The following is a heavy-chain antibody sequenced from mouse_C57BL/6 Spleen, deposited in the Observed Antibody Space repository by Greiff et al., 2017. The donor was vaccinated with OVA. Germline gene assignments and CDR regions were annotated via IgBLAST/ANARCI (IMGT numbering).Heavy chain of an antibody. V-gene: IGHV1-84*01. D-gene: IGHD1-1*01. J-gene: IGHJ1*03. Sequence: VQLVESGPELVKPGASVKISCKASGYTFTDYYINWVKQRPGQGLEWIGWIYPGRGNTKYNEKFKGKATLTVDTSSSTAYMQLSSLTSEDSAVYFCARIYYGSSYWYFDVWGTGTTVTVSS. CDR2: IYPGRGNT. CDR1: GYTFTDYY. CDR3: ARIYYGSSYWYFDV.